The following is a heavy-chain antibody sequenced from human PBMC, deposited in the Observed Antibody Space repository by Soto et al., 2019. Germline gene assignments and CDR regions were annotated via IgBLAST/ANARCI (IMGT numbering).Heavy chain of an antibody. Sequence: ASVKVSCKASGYRFTTYRITWVRQAPGQGLEWMGSCSTNSDYRKYAQKFQDRVTMTTDASTTTAYMELRSLRSDDTAVYFCAREGGYCTTPFCSTRFDPWGQGTQVTVSS. CDR3: AREGGYCTTPFCSTRFDP. J-gene: IGHJ5*02. D-gene: IGHD2-2*03. CDR1: GYRFTTYR. V-gene: IGHV1-18*04. CDR2: CSTNSDYR.